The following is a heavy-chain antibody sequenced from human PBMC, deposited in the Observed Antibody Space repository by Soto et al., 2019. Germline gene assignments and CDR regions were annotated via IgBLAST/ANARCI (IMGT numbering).Heavy chain of an antibody. CDR2: IIPILGIA. CDR3: AREVAAAELPYYYYGMDV. J-gene: IGHJ6*02. D-gene: IGHD6-13*01. Sequence: QVQLVQSGAEVKKPGSSVKVSCKASGGTFSSYTISWVRQAPGQGLEWMGRIIPILGIANYAQKFQGRVTITADKSTSTAYMELSSLRSEDTAVYYCAREVAAAELPYYYYGMDVWGQGTTVTVSS. V-gene: IGHV1-69*08. CDR1: GGTFSSYT.